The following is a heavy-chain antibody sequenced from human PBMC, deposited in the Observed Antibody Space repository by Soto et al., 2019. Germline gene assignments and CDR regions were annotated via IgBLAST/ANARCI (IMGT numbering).Heavy chain of an antibody. J-gene: IGHJ4*02. Sequence: ASVKVSCKASGYTFTSYAMHWVRQAPGQRLEWMGWINAGNGNTKYSQKFQGRVTITRDTSASTAYMELSSPRSEDTAVYYCARSIVVVTSFDYWGQGTLVTVSS. V-gene: IGHV1-3*01. CDR3: ARSIVVVTSFDY. CDR2: INAGNGNT. CDR1: GYTFTSYA. D-gene: IGHD3-22*01.